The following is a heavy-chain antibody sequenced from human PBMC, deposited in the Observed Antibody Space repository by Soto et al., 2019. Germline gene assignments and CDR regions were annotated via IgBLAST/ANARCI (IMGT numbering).Heavy chain of an antibody. CDR2: IYFSGST. CDR1: GGSISSYY. CDR3: AIDSRVDYSYYGMDV. V-gene: IGHV4-59*01. J-gene: IGHJ6*02. Sequence: SETLSLTCTVSGGSISSYYWSWIRQPPGKGLEWIGYIYFSGSTNYNPSLKSRVTISVDTSKNQFSLKLSSVTAADTAVYYCAIDSRVDYSYYGMDVWGQGTTVTVSS.